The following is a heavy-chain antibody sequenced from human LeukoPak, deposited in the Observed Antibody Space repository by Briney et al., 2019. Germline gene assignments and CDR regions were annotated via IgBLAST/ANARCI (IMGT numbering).Heavy chain of an antibody. D-gene: IGHD1-26*01. Sequence: PSETLSLTCSVSGGSISRSDYYWSWIRQPPGKGLEWIGYIYNSGSTYYNPSLKSRVTISVDTSKNQFSLRLSSVTAADAAVYYCVRDRELNYWGQGTLVTVSS. J-gene: IGHJ4*02. CDR2: IYNSGST. V-gene: IGHV4-61*08. CDR1: GGSISRSDYY. CDR3: VRDRELNY.